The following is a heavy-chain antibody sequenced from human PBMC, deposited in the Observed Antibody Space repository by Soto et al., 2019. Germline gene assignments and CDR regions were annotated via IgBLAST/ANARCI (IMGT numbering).Heavy chain of an antibody. Sequence: ASVKVSCKASGYTFTSYYMHWVRQAPGQGLEWMGIINPSGGSTSYAQKFQGRVAMTRDTSTSTVYMELSSLRSEDTAVYYCARDYYGSGRFSRYGMDVWGQGTTVTVSS. CDR3: ARDYYGSGRFSRYGMDV. CDR2: INPSGGST. V-gene: IGHV1-46*01. J-gene: IGHJ6*02. D-gene: IGHD3-10*01. CDR1: GYTFTSYY.